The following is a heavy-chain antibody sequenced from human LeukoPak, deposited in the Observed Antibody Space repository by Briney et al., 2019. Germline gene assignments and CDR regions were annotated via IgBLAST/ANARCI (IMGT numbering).Heavy chain of an antibody. CDR3: ARAGTVVVVAATLDY. V-gene: IGHV1-69*04. CDR1: GYTFTSYD. CDR2: IIPILGIA. Sequence: SVKVSCKASGYTFTSYDISWVRQAPGQGLEWMGRIIPILGIANYAQKFQGRVTTTADKSTSTAYMELSSLRSEDTAVYYCARAGTVVVVAATLDYWGQGTLVTVSS. J-gene: IGHJ4*02. D-gene: IGHD2-15*01.